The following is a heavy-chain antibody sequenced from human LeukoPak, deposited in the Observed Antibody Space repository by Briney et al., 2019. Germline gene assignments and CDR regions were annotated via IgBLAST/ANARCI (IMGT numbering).Heavy chain of an antibody. CDR1: GFTFSSYA. Sequence: QSGGSLRLSCAASGFTFSSYAMSWVRQAPVKGLECVSAISGTGGSKYYADSVKGRFTISRDNSKNTFYLQMSSLRVEDTAVYYCSNRPPIPNSSGWSVDYWGQGTLVTVSS. CDR2: ISGTGGSK. CDR3: SNRPPIPNSSGWSVDY. D-gene: IGHD6-19*01. V-gene: IGHV3-23*01. J-gene: IGHJ4*02.